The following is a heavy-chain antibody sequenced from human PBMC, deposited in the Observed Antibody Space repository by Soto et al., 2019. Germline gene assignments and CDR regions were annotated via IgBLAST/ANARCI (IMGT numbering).Heavy chain of an antibody. Sequence: QVQLVQSGAEVKKPGASVKVSCKASGYTFTSYYMHWVRQAPGQGLEWMGIINPSGGSTSYAQKFRGRVNMTRDTSTGAVDRELSSLRSEDTAVYYCARVYPSDTRYGYVGNNWFDPWGQGTLVTVSS. J-gene: IGHJ5*02. CDR2: INPSGGST. D-gene: IGHD5-18*01. CDR3: ARVYPSDTRYGYVGNNWFDP. V-gene: IGHV1-46*01. CDR1: GYTFTSYY.